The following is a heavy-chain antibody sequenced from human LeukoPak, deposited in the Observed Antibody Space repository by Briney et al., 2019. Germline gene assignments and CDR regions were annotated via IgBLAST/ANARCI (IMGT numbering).Heavy chain of an antibody. J-gene: IGHJ4*02. CDR3: ARDLSGIAGYTYGRGIDY. CDR2: IKKDGSEK. Sequence: GGTLRLSCAVSGFTFSSYDMSWVRQAPGKGLEWVANIKKDGSEKSYVDAVKGRFTISRDNAKTSLYLQMNSLRAEDTAVYYCARDLSGIAGYTYGRGIDYWGQGTLVTVSS. CDR1: GFTFSSYD. D-gene: IGHD5-18*01. V-gene: IGHV3-7*01.